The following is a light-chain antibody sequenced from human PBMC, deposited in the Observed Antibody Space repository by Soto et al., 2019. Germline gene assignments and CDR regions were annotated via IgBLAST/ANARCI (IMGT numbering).Light chain of an antibody. CDR2: AAS. CDR3: QQYCGSPLT. J-gene: IGKJ3*01. Sequence: EIVLTQSPGTRSLSPGERATLSCRASQSVSVNSLAWYQEKGGQAPRLLIYAASTRATGVPDRFSGTGSGTDFALTTTRLETDDSAVYYCQQYCGSPLTLGPGTKVDIK. V-gene: IGKV3-20*01. CDR1: QSVSVNS.